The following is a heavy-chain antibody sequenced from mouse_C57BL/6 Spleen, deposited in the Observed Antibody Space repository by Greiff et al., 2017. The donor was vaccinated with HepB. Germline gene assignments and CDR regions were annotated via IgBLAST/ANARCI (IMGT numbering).Heavy chain of an antibody. CDR3: ARKGYFDY. CDR1: GFNIKDYY. CDR2: IDPDDGDT. J-gene: IGHJ2*01. Sequence: EVQLQQSGAELVKPGASVKLSCTASGFNIKDYYMHWVKQRSEQGLEWIGKIDPDDGDTKYDPNFQGKATITADTSSNTAYLQLSSLTSDDAAVYYCARKGYFDYWGQGTTLTVSS. V-gene: IGHV14-2*01.